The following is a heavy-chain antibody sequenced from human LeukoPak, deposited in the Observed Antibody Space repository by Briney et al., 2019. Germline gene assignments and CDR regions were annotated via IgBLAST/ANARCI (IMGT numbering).Heavy chain of an antibody. D-gene: IGHD6-19*01. CDR1: GGSISSYY. CDR3: ARHPGSGWYLKPFDY. J-gene: IGHJ4*02. V-gene: IGHV4-59*08. Sequence: SETLSLTCTVSGGSISSYYWSWIRQPPGKGLEWIGYIYYSGSTNYNPSLKSRVTISVDTSKNQFSLKLSSVTAADTAVYYCARHPGSGWYLKPFDYWGQGTLVTVSS. CDR2: IYYSGST.